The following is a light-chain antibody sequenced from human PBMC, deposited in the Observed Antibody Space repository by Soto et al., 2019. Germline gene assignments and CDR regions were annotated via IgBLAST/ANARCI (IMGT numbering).Light chain of an antibody. Sequence: AIQMTQSPSSLSASIVDRFTITFRASQGIGNDLGWYQQKPGKAPKLLIYAASTLQSGVPSRFSGSGSGTDFTLTISSLQPEDFATYICLQDYNYPLTFGGGTKVDIK. CDR2: AAS. CDR3: LQDYNYPLT. J-gene: IGKJ4*01. CDR1: QGIGND. V-gene: IGKV1-6*01.